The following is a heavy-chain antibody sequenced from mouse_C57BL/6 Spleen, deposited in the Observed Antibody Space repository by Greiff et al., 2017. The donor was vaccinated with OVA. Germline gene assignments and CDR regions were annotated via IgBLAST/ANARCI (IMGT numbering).Heavy chain of an antibody. CDR1: GFTFSSYG. V-gene: IGHV5-6*01. CDR3: ARQRGSTMITRYFDV. J-gene: IGHJ1*03. CDR2: ISSGGGYT. Sequence: EVQGVESGGDLVKPGGSLKLSCAASGFTFSSYGMSWVRQTPDKRLEWVATISSGGGYTYYPDSGKGRFTISRDNAKNTLYLQMSSLKSEDTAMYYCARQRGSTMITRYFDVWGTVTTVTVSS. D-gene: IGHD2-4*01.